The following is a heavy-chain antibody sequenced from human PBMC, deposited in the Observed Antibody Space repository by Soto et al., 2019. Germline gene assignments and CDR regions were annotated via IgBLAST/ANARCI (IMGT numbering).Heavy chain of an antibody. V-gene: IGHV4-31*03. CDR1: GGSISSGGYY. CDR2: IYYSGST. CDR3: ARGESLPTILLWFGDHPRQFDP. Sequence: QVQLQESGPGLVKPSQTLSLTCTVSGGSISSGGYYWSWIRQHPGKGLEWIGYIYYSGSTYYNPSPKSRVTISVDPSKNQFSLKLSSVTAADTAVYYCARGESLPTILLWFGDHPRQFDPWGQGTLVTVSS. J-gene: IGHJ5*02. D-gene: IGHD3-10*01.